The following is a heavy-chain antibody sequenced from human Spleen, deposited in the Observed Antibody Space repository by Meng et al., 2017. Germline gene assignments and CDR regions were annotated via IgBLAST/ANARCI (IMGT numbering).Heavy chain of an antibody. J-gene: IGHJ4*02. CDR2: INNDGDNR. CDR3: ANDAEYTTETMFGR. CDR1: GFTFSSCG. Sequence: GESLKISCAASGFTFSSCGMAWVRQAPGKGLEWVSTINNDGDNRHYADSVKGRFIISRDNSKDTFYLQMNSLRAEDTAVYYCANDAEYTTETMFGRWGQGTLVTVSS. V-gene: IGHV3-23*05. D-gene: IGHD3-10*02.